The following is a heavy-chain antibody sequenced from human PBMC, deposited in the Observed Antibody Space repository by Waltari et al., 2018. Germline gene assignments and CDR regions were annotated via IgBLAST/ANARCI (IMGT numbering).Heavy chain of an antibody. CDR2: INPSGGST. D-gene: IGHD3-10*01. CDR3: ARVRDYYGSGSPHRLDY. J-gene: IGHJ4*02. CDR1: GDTFTSYY. Sequence: QVQLVQSGAEVKKPGASVKVSCKASGDTFTSYYMHWVRQAPGQGLEWMGIINPSGGSTSYAQKFQGRVTMTRDTSTSTVYMELSSLRSEDTAVYYCARVRDYYGSGSPHRLDYWGQGTLVTVSS. V-gene: IGHV1-46*01.